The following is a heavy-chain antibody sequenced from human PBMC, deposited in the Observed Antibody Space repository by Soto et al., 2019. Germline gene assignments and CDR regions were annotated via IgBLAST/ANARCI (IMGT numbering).Heavy chain of an antibody. CDR2: ISYDGSNK. CDR1: GFTFSNYG. V-gene: IGHV3-30*02. J-gene: IGHJ4*02. Sequence: GGSLRLSCGASGFTFSNYGMHWVRQAPGKGLEWVAFISYDGSNKYYVDSVKGRFTISRDNSKNTLYLQINSLRAEDTAVYYRAGGKYYFEYFGQGTLVTVSS. CDR3: AGGKYYFEY. D-gene: IGHD1-26*01.